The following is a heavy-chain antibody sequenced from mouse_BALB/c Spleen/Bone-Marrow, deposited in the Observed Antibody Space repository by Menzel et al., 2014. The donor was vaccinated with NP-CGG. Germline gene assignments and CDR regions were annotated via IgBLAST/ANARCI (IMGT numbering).Heavy chain of an antibody. Sequence: LQQSGSELVRPGASVKLSCKASGYTFTSYWMHWVKQRPGQGLERIGNIYPGSGSTNYDEKFKSKATLTVDTSSSTAYMQLSSLTSEDSAVYYCTRGVRRYAMDYWGQGTSVTVSS. D-gene: IGHD2-14*01. CDR1: GYTFTSYW. CDR2: IYPGSGST. CDR3: TRGVRRYAMDY. V-gene: IGHV1S22*01. J-gene: IGHJ4*01.